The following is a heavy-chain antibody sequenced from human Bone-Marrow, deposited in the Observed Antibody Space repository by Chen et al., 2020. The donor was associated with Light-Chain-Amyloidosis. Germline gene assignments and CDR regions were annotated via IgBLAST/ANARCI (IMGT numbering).Heavy chain of an antibody. J-gene: IGHJ6*03. CDR2: IRYDGSNK. V-gene: IGHV3-30*02. D-gene: IGHD6-6*01. CDR3: AKSDRPPSLYYYYYYMDV. Sequence: QVQLVESGGGVVQPGGSLRLSCAASGFTFSSYGMHWVCQAPGKGLEWVACIRYDGSNKYYSYSVKGRVTISRDNSKNTLYLQMNSLGAEDTAVYYCAKSDRPPSLYYYYYYMDVWGKGTTVTVSS. CDR1: GFTFSSYG.